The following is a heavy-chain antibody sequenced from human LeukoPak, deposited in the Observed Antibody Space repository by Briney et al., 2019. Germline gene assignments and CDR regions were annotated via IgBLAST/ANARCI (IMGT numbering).Heavy chain of an antibody. CDR3: ARHSFITAIAAAGTDFDY. CDR2: IYYSGST. D-gene: IGHD6-13*01. CDR1: GGSICSSSYY. V-gene: IGHV4-39*01. J-gene: IGHJ4*02. Sequence: SETLSLTCTVSGGSICSSSYYWGWIRQPPGKGLEWIGSIYYSGSTYYNPSLKSRVTISVDTSKNQFSLKLSSVTAADTAVYYCARHSFITAIAAAGTDFDYWGQGTLVTVSS.